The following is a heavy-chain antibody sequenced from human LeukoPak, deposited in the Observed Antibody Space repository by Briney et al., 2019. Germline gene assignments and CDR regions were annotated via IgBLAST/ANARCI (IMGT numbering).Heavy chain of an antibody. CDR1: GGSITGYY. D-gene: IGHD1-1*01. CDR2: ISDTGST. J-gene: IGHJ6*02. Sequence: SETLSLTCTVSGGSITGYYWSWIRQPPGKGLEWIGYISDTGSTHYNPSLKSRVTISLDTSKSQFSLRLSFVTAADSAVYYCGRAVDHWDDGRPYYYYNMDVWGQGTTVTVSS. V-gene: IGHV4-59*01. CDR3: GRAVDHWDDGRPYYYYNMDV.